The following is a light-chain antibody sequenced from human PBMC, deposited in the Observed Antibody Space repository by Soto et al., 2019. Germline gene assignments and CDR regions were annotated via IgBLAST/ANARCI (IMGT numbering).Light chain of an antibody. CDR1: QSVSTN. CDR2: GAS. J-gene: IGKJ1*01. CDR3: QQYNNWPGT. V-gene: IGKV3-15*01. Sequence: ETLVTQSPAPLSVSTGQRATLSCRASQSVSTNLAWYQHKPGQAPRLLISGASTRATGLPARFSGSGSGTEFTLTISSLQSEDFAVYYCQQYNNWPGTFGQGTKVDIK.